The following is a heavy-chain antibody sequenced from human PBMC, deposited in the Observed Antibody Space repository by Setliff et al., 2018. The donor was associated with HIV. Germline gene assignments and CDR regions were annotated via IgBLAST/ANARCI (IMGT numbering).Heavy chain of an antibody. CDR3: ARGKQWLPHVY. D-gene: IGHD6-19*01. J-gene: IGHJ4*02. CDR2: INHSGST. V-gene: IGHV4-34*01. Sequence: SETLSLTCAVYGGSFSGYYWTWIRQPPGKGLEWIGEINHSGSTNYNPSLKRRVTRSIDTFKNQFSLNMSSVTAADTAVYYCARGKQWLPHVYWGQGTLVTVSS. CDR1: GGSFSGYY.